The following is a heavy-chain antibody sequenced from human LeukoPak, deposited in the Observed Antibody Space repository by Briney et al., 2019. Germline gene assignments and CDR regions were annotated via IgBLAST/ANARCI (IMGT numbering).Heavy chain of an antibody. Sequence: SETLSLTCTVSGGSISGSCCYWGWIRQTPGKDLEWIGSTSYSGSTHYNPSFKSRVTVSLDTSKNQFFLNLSSVTAADTAVYYCSRTTGDSAIIAAHWGQGTLVTVSS. D-gene: IGHD3-16*01. CDR1: GGSISGSCCY. J-gene: IGHJ4*02. CDR3: SRTTGDSAIIAAH. CDR2: TSYSGST. V-gene: IGHV4-39*01.